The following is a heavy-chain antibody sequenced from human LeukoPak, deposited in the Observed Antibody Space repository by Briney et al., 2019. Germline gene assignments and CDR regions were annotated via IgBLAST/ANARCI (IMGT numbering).Heavy chain of an antibody. CDR2: VYHSGTT. D-gene: IGHD3-10*01. V-gene: IGHV4-39*07. J-gene: IGHJ4*02. Sequence: SETLSLTCTVSGGSISSSSYYWGWIRQPPGKGLQWIGSVYHSGTTFYNPSLKSRVTISVDTSKNQFSLKLSSVTAADTAVYYCARDMGPSTMVDPMAPGFDYWGQGTLVTVSS. CDR3: ARDMGPSTMVDPMAPGFDY. CDR1: GGSISSSSYY.